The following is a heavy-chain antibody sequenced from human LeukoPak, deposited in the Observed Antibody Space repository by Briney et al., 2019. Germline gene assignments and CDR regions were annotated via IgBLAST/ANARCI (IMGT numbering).Heavy chain of an antibody. V-gene: IGHV4-59*08. CDR2: IYHSGST. CDR3: AKRYCSSTTCYDDRGAFDY. D-gene: IGHD2-2*01. Sequence: PSETLSLTCTVSGGSITNYYWSWIRQPPGKGLEWIGSIYHSGSTYYNPSLKSRVTISVDTSKNQFSLKLSSVTAADTAVYYCAKRYCSSTTCYDDRGAFDYWGQGTLVTVSS. CDR1: GGSITNYY. J-gene: IGHJ4*02.